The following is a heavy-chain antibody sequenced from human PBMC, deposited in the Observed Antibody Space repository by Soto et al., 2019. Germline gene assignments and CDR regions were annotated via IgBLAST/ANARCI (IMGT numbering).Heavy chain of an antibody. CDR1: GFAFSTYS. CDR2: ISSSISTV. J-gene: IGHJ4*02. V-gene: IGHV3-48*01. Sequence: GGSLRLSCAASGFAFSTYSVNWVRQAPGKGLKWLSYISSSISTVYYADSVKGRFTISRDNAKNSLYLQMNSLRAEDTAVYYCARDRGCSGGNCYRYFDYWGQGTLVTVS. D-gene: IGHD2-15*01. CDR3: ARDRGCSGGNCYRYFDY.